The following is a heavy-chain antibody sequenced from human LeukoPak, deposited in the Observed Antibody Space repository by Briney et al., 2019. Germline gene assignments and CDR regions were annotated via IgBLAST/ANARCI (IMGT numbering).Heavy chain of an antibody. V-gene: IGHV1-46*01. J-gene: IGHJ3*02. CDR1: GYTFTSYG. CDR2: IYPRDGST. Sequence: GASVKVSCKASGYTFTSYGISWVRQAPGQGLEWMGMIYPRDGSTSYAQKFQGRVTVTRDTSTSTVHMELSGLRSEDTAVYYCASAFFGAAFDIWGQGTMVTVSS. D-gene: IGHD3-3*01. CDR3: ASAFFGAAFDI.